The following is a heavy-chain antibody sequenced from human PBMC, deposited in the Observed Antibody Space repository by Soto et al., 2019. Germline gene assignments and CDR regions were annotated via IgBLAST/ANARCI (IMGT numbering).Heavy chain of an antibody. Sequence: QVQLMQSGAEVKKPGASVKLSCRTSGYTFTHYYIHWVRQAPGQGLEWLGIINPASGSTNYAQDFQGRVTLTMDTSTTTVYMDLSGLRAEDTAIFYCARDLAAGDHWGQGTLVTVFS. CDR3: ARDLAAGDH. CDR1: GYTFTHYY. J-gene: IGHJ4*02. D-gene: IGHD6-13*01. CDR2: INPASGST. V-gene: IGHV1-46*01.